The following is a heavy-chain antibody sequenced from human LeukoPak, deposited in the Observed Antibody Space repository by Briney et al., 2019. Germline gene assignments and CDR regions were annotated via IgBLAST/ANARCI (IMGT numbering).Heavy chain of an antibody. D-gene: IGHD4-17*01. CDR2: ISAYKGNT. V-gene: IGHV1-18*04. Sequence: GASVKVSCKASGYTFTSYGISWVRQAPGQGREWMGWISAYKGNTNYVQKLQGRVTMTTDTSTSTAYMELRSLRSDDTAVYYCARDFNYGDYDLLYYGMDVWGKGPTVTVSS. CDR3: ARDFNYGDYDLLYYGMDV. CDR1: GYTFTSYG. J-gene: IGHJ6*04.